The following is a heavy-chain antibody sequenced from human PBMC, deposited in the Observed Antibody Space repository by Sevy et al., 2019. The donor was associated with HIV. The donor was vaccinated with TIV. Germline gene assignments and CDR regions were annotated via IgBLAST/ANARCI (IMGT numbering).Heavy chain of an antibody. CDR3: ARDKPQGVVVLPGAMWGGVDY. V-gene: IGHV1-18*01. CDR1: GYTFRSYG. J-gene: IGHJ4*02. Sequence: ASVKVSCKASGYTFRSYGISWVRQAPGQGLEWMGWISPYTGDTDFAQKVQGRISMTSDTSTSTASMELRSLRSDDPAVYYCARDKPQGVVVLPGAMWGGVDYWGQGTLVTVSS. D-gene: IGHD2-2*01. CDR2: ISPYTGDT.